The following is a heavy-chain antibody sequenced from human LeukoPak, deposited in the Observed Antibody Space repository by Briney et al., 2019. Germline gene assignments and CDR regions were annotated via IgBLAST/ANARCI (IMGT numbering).Heavy chain of an antibody. J-gene: IGHJ4*02. V-gene: IGHV3-23*01. Sequence: PGGSLRLSCAASGFTFSSYAMSWVRQAPGKGLEWVSAISGSGGSTYYADSVKGRFTISRDNSKNTLYLQMNSLRAEDTAVYYCAKDLGEWVLWFGELGLVNWGQGTLVTVSS. D-gene: IGHD3-10*01. CDR2: ISGSGGST. CDR1: GFTFSSYA. CDR3: AKDLGEWVLWFGELGLVN.